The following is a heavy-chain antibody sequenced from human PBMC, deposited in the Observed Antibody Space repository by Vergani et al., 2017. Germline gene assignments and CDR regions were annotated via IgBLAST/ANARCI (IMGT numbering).Heavy chain of an antibody. CDR1: GESVTSYSDV. CDR3: ARESVGATYYMDV. CDR2: THYNSKWYN. V-gene: IGHV6-1*01. J-gene: IGHJ6*03. D-gene: IGHD1-26*01. Sequence: QVQLQQSGPGLVKPSQTLSLTCAISGESVTSYSDVWIWIRQSPSRGLEWLGRTHYNSKWYNDYALSVKSRIIINADTSKNQFYLHLSSVTPEDTAVYYCARESVGATYYMDVWGKGTTVTVSS.